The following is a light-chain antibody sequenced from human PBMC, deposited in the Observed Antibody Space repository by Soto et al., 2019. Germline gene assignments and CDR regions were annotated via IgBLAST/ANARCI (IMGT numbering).Light chain of an antibody. V-gene: IGKV3-20*01. CDR3: QQYGGSPFT. CDR2: GAS. Sequence: ESVLTQSPGTLSLSPGERVTLSCRASQTVTSSYLGWYQQKPGQAPRLLIYGASSRATGVPDRFSRSGSGTDFALTISRVEPEDFAVYYCQQYGGSPFTFGRGTKVDIK. CDR1: QTVTSSY. J-gene: IGKJ3*01.